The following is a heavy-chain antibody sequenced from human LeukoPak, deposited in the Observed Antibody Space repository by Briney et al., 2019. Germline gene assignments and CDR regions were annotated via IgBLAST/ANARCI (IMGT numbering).Heavy chain of an antibody. J-gene: IGHJ4*02. CDR1: GYTFTSYA. CDR3: ARDSGEYYFDY. D-gene: IGHD2-15*01. V-gene: IGHV1-3*01. CDR2: INAGSGNT. Sequence: GASVKVSCKASGYTFTSYAMHWVRQAPGQRLEWMGWINAGSGNTKYSQNFQGRVTISRDTSASTAYMELSSLTSEDTAVYYCARDSGEYYFDYRGQGTLVTVSS.